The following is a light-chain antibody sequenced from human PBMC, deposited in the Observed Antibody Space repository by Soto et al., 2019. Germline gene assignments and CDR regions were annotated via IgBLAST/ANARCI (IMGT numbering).Light chain of an antibody. V-gene: IGKV3-11*01. CDR2: DAS. Sequence: EMVLTQSASTLAWSRGEGATLSWGASHSVDTYLGWYQQKPDQAPRLLIYDASNRATGIPTRFSGSGSGTDFTPPISSLEPEDFAAYYCQQRKHWPPITFGQGTRLEI. CDR3: QQRKHWPPIT. J-gene: IGKJ5*01. CDR1: HSVDTY.